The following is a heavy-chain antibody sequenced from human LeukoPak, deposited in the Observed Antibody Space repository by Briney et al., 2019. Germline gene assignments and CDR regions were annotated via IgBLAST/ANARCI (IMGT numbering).Heavy chain of an antibody. J-gene: IGHJ4*02. V-gene: IGHV3-30*03. CDR2: ISYDGSNK. CDR3: ARPLGGFDY. D-gene: IGHD3-16*01. CDR1: GFTFSSYG. Sequence: PGGSLRLSCAASGFTFSSYGMHWVRQAPGKGLEWVAVISYDGSNKYYVDSVKGRFTISRDNSKNTLYLQVNSLRAGDTAVYYCARPLGGFDYWGQGTLVTVSS.